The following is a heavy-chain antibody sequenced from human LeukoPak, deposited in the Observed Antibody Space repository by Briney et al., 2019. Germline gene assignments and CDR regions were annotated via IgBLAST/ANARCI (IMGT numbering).Heavy chain of an antibody. CDR3: TRPQEYVVSSGYSNSDGYFDL. Sequence: PSETLSLTCAVSGDSISSDNWWKLVRQSPGKGLEWIGYINSGGGILYNPSLKSRVTISADTAKNPFSLKLTSLTADDTAVYYFTRPQEYVVSSGYSNSDGYFDLRVRGTQVTVPS. CDR2: INSGGGI. D-gene: IGHD3-22*01. J-gene: IGHJ2*01. CDR1: GDSISSDNW. V-gene: IGHV4-28*05.